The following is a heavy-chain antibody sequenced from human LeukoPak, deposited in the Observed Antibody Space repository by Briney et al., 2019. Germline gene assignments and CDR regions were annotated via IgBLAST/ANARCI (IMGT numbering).Heavy chain of an antibody. Sequence: GGSLRLSCAASGFTFSSYAMSWVRQAPGKGLEWVSGISGSGGGTYNAASVKGRFTISRDNSKNTLYLQMNSLRAEGTAVYYCAKNGVNYWYFDLWGRGTLVTASS. CDR1: GFTFSSYA. CDR3: AKNGVNYWYFDL. V-gene: IGHV3-23*01. D-gene: IGHD2-8*01. J-gene: IGHJ2*01. CDR2: ISGSGGGT.